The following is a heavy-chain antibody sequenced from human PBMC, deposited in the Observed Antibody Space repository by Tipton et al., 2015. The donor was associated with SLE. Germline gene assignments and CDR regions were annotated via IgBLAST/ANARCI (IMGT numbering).Heavy chain of an antibody. CDR1: DGSITSRDDY. V-gene: IGHV4-39*07. J-gene: IGHJ6*03. CDR2: ISFSGRT. Sequence: TLSLTCTVSDGSITSRDDYWGWIRQSPGKGLEWIGSISFSGRTNYSPSLKSRVTISLDTSKNQFSLRLSSVTAADTAVYYCARGSSGYYIYYYYYMDVWGKGTTVTVSS. CDR3: ARGSSGYYIYYYYYMDV. D-gene: IGHD3-3*01.